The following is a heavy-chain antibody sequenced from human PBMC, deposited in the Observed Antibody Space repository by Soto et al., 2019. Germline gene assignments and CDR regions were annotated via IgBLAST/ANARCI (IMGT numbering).Heavy chain of an antibody. Sequence: PGGSLRLSCAASGFAFSNYEMNWVRQAPGKGLEWVPSISLSGSTIYYADSVKGRFTISRDDAKNSLYLQMDSLRADDTAVYYCARESFSASPNFFDYWGQGTLVTV. CDR3: ARESFSASPNFFDY. CDR2: ISLSGSTI. V-gene: IGHV3-48*03. J-gene: IGHJ4*02. CDR1: GFAFSNYE. D-gene: IGHD3-3*02.